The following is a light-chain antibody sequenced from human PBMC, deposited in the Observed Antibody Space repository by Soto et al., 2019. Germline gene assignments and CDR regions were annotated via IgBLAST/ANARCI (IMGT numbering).Light chain of an antibody. Sequence: QSALTQPASVSGSPGQSITISCTGTSSDVGSYNLVSWYQQHPGKAPKLMIYEGSKRPSGVSNRFSGSKSGNTASLTISGLQAEAEDDYCCCSYAGTPYVFGTGTKLTVL. J-gene: IGLJ1*01. CDR3: CSYAGTPYV. V-gene: IGLV2-23*01. CDR2: EGS. CDR1: SSDVGSYNL.